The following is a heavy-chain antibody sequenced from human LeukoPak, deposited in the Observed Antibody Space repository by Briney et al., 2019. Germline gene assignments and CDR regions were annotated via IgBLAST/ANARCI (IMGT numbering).Heavy chain of an antibody. CDR2: ISSSSSTI. CDR3: ASFPGGPCSGGSCSHRYYFDY. V-gene: IGHV3-48*02. Sequence: GGSLRLSCAASRFTFSSYSMNWVRQAPGKGLEWVSYISSSSSTIYYADSVKGRFTISRDNAKNSLYLQMNSLRDEDTAVYYCASFPGGPCSGGSCSHRYYFDYWGQGTLVTVSS. D-gene: IGHD2-15*01. J-gene: IGHJ4*02. CDR1: RFTFSSYS.